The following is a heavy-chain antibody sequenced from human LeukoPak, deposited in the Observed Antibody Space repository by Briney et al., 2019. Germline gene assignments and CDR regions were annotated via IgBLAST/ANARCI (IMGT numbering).Heavy chain of an antibody. CDR1: RYTFPNYY. Sequence: GASVPVSCKSARYTFPNYYMQWVRQPRGQGLDGVGIINHRDGSISYEQKFQGRVTVTRDTSTSTVYMELSSLRSEDTAVYYCARVYCSGGSCYEFDFWGQGTLVTVSS. D-gene: IGHD2-15*01. CDR2: INHRDGSI. V-gene: IGHV1-46*03. CDR3: ARVYCSGGSCYEFDF. J-gene: IGHJ4*02.